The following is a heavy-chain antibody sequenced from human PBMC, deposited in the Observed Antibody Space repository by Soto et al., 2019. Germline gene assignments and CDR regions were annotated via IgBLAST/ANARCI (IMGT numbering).Heavy chain of an antibody. D-gene: IGHD2-2*01. J-gene: IGHJ6*02. V-gene: IGHV4-4*07. CDR2: IYTSGST. CDR1: GGSISSYY. CDR3: ARGNCSSPNCYSFSGYYGMDV. Sequence: KTSETLSLTCTVSGGSISSYYWSWFRQPAGEGLEWIGRIYTSGSTNYNPSLKSRVTMSLDTSKNQFSLKLTSVTAADTALYYCARGNCSSPNCYSFSGYYGMDVWGQGTTVTVSS.